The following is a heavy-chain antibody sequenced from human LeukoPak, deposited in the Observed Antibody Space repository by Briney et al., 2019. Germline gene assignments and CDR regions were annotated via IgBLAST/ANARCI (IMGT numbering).Heavy chain of an antibody. V-gene: IGHV4-4*07. J-gene: IGHJ5*02. D-gene: IGHD6-13*01. CDR2: IYTSGST. CDR3: ARVVVIGWSSSWYNWFDP. Sequence: SETLSFTCTVSGGSISSYYWSWIRQPAGKGLEWIGRIYTSGSTNYNPSLKSRVTMSVDTSKNQFSLKLSSVTAADTAVYYCARVVVIGWSSSWYNWFDPWGQGTLVTVSS. CDR1: GGSISSYY.